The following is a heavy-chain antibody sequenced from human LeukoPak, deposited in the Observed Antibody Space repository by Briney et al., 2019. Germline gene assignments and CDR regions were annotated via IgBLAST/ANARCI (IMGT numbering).Heavy chain of an antibody. Sequence: SETLSLTCTVSGGSISSYYWSWIRQPPGKGLEWIGYIYYSGSTNYNPPLKSRVTISVDTSKNQFSLKLSSVTAADTAVYYCARETDYYDFWSGYYRWNWFDPWGQGTLVTVSS. D-gene: IGHD3-3*01. CDR1: GGSISSYY. CDR2: IYYSGST. CDR3: ARETDYYDFWSGYYRWNWFDP. J-gene: IGHJ5*02. V-gene: IGHV4-59*01.